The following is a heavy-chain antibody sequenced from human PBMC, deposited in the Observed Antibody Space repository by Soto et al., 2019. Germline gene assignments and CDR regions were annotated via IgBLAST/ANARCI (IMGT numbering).Heavy chain of an antibody. J-gene: IGHJ4*02. V-gene: IGHV4-31*03. CDR3: AGIYSGSPGGTLRY. CDR1: GGSISSGGYY. CDR2: ISYSGST. Sequence: QVQLQESGPGLVKPSQTLSLTCTVSGGSISSGGYYWSWIRQHPGKGLEWIGYISYSGSTYYNPSHQCRVTISVDTSRNHSSLYLSSVPAAATAKYYCAGIYSGSPGGTLRYWGQGTLVTVS. D-gene: IGHD1-26*01.